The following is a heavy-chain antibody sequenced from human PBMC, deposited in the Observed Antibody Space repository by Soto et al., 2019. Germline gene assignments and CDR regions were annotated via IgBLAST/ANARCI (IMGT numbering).Heavy chain of an antibody. Sequence: GGSLRLSCAASGFTFSSYAMSWVRQAPGKGLEWVSAISGSGGSTYYADSVKGRFTISRDNSKNTLYLQMNSLRAEDTAVYYCAKVTKRAAAGRYEYYKYGMDVWGQGTTVTVSS. CDR1: GFTFSSYA. CDR3: AKVTKRAAAGRYEYYKYGMDV. V-gene: IGHV3-23*01. CDR2: ISGSGGST. D-gene: IGHD6-13*01. J-gene: IGHJ6*02.